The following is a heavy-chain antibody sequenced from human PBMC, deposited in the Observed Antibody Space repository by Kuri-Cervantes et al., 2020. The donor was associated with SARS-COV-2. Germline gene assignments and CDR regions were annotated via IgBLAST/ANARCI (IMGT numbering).Heavy chain of an antibody. Sequence: SVKVSCKASGGTFSSYAISWVRQAPGQGLEWMGGIIPILGIANYAQKFQGRVTITADKSTSTAYMELSSLRSEDTAVYYCARGLFGSRDLRKLQRYFDYWGQGTLVTVSS. CDR2: IIPILGIA. D-gene: IGHD5-24*01. CDR1: GGTFSSYA. J-gene: IGHJ4*02. CDR3: ARGLFGSRDLRKLQRYFDY. V-gene: IGHV1-69*10.